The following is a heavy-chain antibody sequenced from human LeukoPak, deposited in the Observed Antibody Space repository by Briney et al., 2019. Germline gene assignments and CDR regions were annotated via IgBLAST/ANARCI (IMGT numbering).Heavy chain of an antibody. J-gene: IGHJ4*02. V-gene: IGHV3-23*01. D-gene: IGHD6-19*01. CDR3: AKAFDSSGLSDY. CDR1: GFTFSGYA. CDR2: LSGSGGSI. Sequence: GGSLRLSCAASGFTFSGYAMSWVRQAPGKGLEWVSGLSGSGGSIYYADSVKGRFTISRDNSKNTLCLQMNSLRAEDTAVYYCAKAFDSSGLSDYWGQGILVTVSS.